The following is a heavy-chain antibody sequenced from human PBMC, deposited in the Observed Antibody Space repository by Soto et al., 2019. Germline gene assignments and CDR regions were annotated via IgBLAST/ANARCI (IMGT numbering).Heavy chain of an antibody. CDR2: IIPIFGTA. CDR1: GGTFSSYA. D-gene: IGHD3-10*01. CDR3: ARWVRVVSGVPVAGYYYYGMDV. Sequence: QVQLVQSGAEVKKPGSSVKVSCKASGGTFSSYAISWVRQAPGQGLEWMGGIIPIFGTANYAQKFQGRVTITADESTSTAYMELSSLRSEDTAVYYCARWVRVVSGVPVAGYYYYGMDVWGQGTTVTVSS. J-gene: IGHJ6*02. V-gene: IGHV1-69*01.